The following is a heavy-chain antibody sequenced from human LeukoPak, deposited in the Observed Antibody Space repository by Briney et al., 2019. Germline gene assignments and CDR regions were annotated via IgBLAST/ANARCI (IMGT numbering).Heavy chain of an antibody. J-gene: IGHJ5*02. CDR1: GGSLSSSSYY. CDR3: AREGRSSTSCYFYWFDP. D-gene: IGHD2-2*01. V-gene: IGHV4-39*07. CDR2: IYYSGST. Sequence: PSETLSLTCTVSGGSLSSSSYYWGWIRQPPGKGLEWIGSIYYSGSTYYNPSLKSRVTISVDTSKNQFSLKLSSVTAADTAVYYCAREGRSSTSCYFYWFDPWGQGTLVTVSS.